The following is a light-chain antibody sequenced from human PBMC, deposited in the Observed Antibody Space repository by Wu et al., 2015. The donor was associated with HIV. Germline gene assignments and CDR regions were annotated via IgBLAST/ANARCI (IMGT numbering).Light chain of an antibody. CDR3: QQGTIWPLT. V-gene: IGKV3-15*01. Sequence: EIVMTQSPATLSVSLGKRATLSCRASQSVSSNLAWYQQKPGQAPRLLIYGASTRATGIPARFSGSGSGTDFTLTISSLEPEDFALYYCQQGTIWPLTFGQGTRLEIK. CDR1: QSVSSN. CDR2: GAS. J-gene: IGKJ5*01.